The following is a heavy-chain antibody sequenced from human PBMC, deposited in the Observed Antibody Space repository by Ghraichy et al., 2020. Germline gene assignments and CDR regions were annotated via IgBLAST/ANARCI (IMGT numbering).Heavy chain of an antibody. D-gene: IGHD3-10*01. V-gene: IGHV3-11*01. CDR2: ISSSGSTI. CDR3: ASERPDYYSGRYYYYYGMDV. CDR1: GFTFSDYY. J-gene: IGHJ6*02. Sequence: GSLRLSCAASGFTFSDYYMSWIRQAPGKGLEWVSYISSSGSTIYYADSVKGRFTISRDNAKNSLYLQMNSLRAEDTAVYYCASERPDYYSGRYYYYYGMDVWGQGTTVTVSS.